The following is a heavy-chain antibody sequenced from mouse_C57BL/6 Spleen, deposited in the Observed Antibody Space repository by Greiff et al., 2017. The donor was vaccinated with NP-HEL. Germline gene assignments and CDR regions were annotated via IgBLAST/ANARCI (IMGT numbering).Heavy chain of an antibody. V-gene: IGHV1-59*01. D-gene: IGHD2-12*01. J-gene: IGHJ1*03. CDR3: AMPTIRLRQYFDV. CDR2: IDPSDSYT. Sequence: QVQLQQPGAELVRPGTSVKLSCKASGYTFTSYWMHWVKQRPGQGLEWIGVIDPSDSYTNYNQKFKGKATLTVDTSSSTAYMQLSSLTSEDSAVYYCAMPTIRLRQYFDVWGTGTTVTVSS. CDR1: GYTFTSYW.